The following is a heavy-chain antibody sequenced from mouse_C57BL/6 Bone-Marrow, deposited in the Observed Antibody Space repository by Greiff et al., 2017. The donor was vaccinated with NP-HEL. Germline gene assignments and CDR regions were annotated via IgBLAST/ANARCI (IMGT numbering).Heavy chain of an antibody. D-gene: IGHD1-1*01. Sequence: QVQLQQSGAELVKPGASVKISCKASGYAFSSYWMNWVKQRPGKGLEWIGQIYPGDGDTNYNGKFKGKATLTADKSSSTAYMQLSSLTSEDSAVYFCARKGYYGSISDYWGQGTTLTVSS. V-gene: IGHV1-80*01. CDR2: IYPGDGDT. CDR1: GYAFSSYW. J-gene: IGHJ2*01. CDR3: ARKGYYGSISDY.